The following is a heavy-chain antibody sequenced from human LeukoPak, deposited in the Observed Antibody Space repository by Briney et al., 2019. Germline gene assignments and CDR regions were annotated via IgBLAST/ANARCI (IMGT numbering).Heavy chain of an antibody. J-gene: IGHJ3*02. CDR1: GFTFSSYS. V-gene: IGHV3-21*01. Sequence: GGSLRLSCAASGFTFSSYSMNWVRQAPGKGLEWVSSISSSSSYIYYADSVKGRFTISRDNAKNSLYLQMNSLRAEDTAVYYCARDTGFSGSYYPDAFDIWGQGTMVTVSS. D-gene: IGHD1-26*01. CDR3: ARDTGFSGSYYPDAFDI. CDR2: ISSSSSYI.